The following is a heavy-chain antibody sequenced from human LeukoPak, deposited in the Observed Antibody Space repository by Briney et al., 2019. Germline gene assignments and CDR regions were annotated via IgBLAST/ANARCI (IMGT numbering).Heavy chain of an antibody. CDR3: ARASDYYDSSGTNYYYYYMDV. V-gene: IGHV3-11*01. CDR2: ISRSGSTI. D-gene: IGHD3-22*01. J-gene: IGHJ6*03. CDR1: GFTFSDYY. Sequence: GGFLRLSCATSGFTFSDYYMTWIRQAQGRGLEWLSYISRSGSTIYYADSVKGRFTISRDNAKNSLYLQMDSLRADDTAVYYCARASDYYDSSGTNYYYYYMDVWGNGTTVTVSS.